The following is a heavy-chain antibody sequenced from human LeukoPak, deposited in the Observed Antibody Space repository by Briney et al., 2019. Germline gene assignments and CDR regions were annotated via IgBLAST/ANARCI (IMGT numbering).Heavy chain of an antibody. CDR3: AKDRPNASSGHFDY. J-gene: IGHJ4*02. V-gene: IGHV3-23*01. CDR2: IIGSGGST. CDR1: GFTLSSFP. D-gene: IGHD3-22*01. Sequence: GGPVTHSCSASGFTLSSFPMRWDRPAPRKGLEWVSDIIGSGGSTYYADSLKSRFTISRDNSKNPLYLQMNSLRAEDTAVYYCAKDRPNASSGHFDYWGQGTLVTVSS.